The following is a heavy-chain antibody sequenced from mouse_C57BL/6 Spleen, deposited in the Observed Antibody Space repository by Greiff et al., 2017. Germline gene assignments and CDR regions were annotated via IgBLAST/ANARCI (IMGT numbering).Heavy chain of an antibody. CDR2: ISSGGSYT. J-gene: IGHJ1*03. D-gene: IGHD2-4*01. CDR1: GFTFSSYG. V-gene: IGHV5-6*01. Sequence: EVKLVESGGDLVKPGGSLKLSCAASGFTFSSYGMSWVRQTPDTRLEWVATISSGGSYTYYPDSVKGRFTISRDNAKNTLYLQNSSLKSETTAMYYCARQDLCYYYDEVDFYVWGTTPTVTVSS. CDR3: ARQDLCYYYDEVDFYV.